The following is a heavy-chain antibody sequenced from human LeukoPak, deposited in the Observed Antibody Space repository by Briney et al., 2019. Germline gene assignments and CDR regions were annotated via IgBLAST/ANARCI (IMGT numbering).Heavy chain of an antibody. CDR2: IYYSGST. Sequence: PSETLSLTCTVSGGSISSGGYYWSWIRQHPGKGLEWIGYIYYSGSTNYNPSLKSRVTISVDTSKNQFSLKLSSVTAADTAVYYCARAGYSSGPHYYYYGMDVWGQGTTVTVS. CDR1: GGSISSGGYY. CDR3: ARAGYSSGPHYYYYGMDV. J-gene: IGHJ6*02. V-gene: IGHV4-61*08. D-gene: IGHD6-19*01.